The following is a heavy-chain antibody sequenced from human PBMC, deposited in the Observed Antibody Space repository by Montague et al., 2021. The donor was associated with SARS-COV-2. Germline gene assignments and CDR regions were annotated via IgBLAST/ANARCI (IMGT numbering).Heavy chain of an antibody. CDR2: INHSGST. V-gene: IGHV4-34*01. Sequence: SETLSLTCAVSGGSFSGYYWNWIRQSPGRGLEWIGEINHSGSTNYNPSLESRATIAVDTSKNQFSLKLNSVTAADTAVYYCARELGYDSSGYYAYFDYWGQGTLVTVSS. D-gene: IGHD3-22*01. J-gene: IGHJ4*02. CDR1: GGSFSGYY. CDR3: ARELGYDSSGYYAYFDY.